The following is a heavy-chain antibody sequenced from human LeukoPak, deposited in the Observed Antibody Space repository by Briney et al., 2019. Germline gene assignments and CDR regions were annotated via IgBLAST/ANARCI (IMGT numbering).Heavy chain of an antibody. V-gene: IGHV3-23*01. CDR3: ARDNQRYCSGGSCYGGRAFDI. D-gene: IGHD2-15*01. Sequence: SGGSLRLSCAASGFTFSSYAMGWVRQAPGKGLEWVSAITASGGNTYYADSVKGRFTISRDNSKNTLYLQVNSLRAEDTAVYYCARDNQRYCSGGSCYGGRAFDIWGQGTMVTVSS. CDR2: ITASGGNT. J-gene: IGHJ3*02. CDR1: GFTFSSYA.